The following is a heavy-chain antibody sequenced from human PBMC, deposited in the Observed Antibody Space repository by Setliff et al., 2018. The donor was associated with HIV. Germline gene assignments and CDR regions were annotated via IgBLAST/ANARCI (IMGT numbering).Heavy chain of an antibody. D-gene: IGHD1-26*01. J-gene: IGHJ4*02. Sequence: SETLSLTCAVSGDSISSGSYYWSWIRQPAGEGLEWIGHIFTSGSTNYHPSLKSRVSISLDTSKNQFSLKLSSVTAADTAMYYCARGRGSYWGQGTLVTVSS. CDR1: GDSISSGSYY. CDR3: ARGRGSY. V-gene: IGHV4-61*09. CDR2: IFTSGST.